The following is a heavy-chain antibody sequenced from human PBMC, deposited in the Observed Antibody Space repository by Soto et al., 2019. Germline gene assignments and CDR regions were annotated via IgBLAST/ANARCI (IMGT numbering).Heavy chain of an antibody. CDR3: ARGMYYYDSSGYPFDY. D-gene: IGHD3-22*01. CDR1: GCSISSSY. V-gene: IGHV4-59*01. J-gene: IGHJ4*02. Sequence: SETLSLTCTVAGCSISSSYWSWIRQPPGKGLEWIGYIYYSGSTNYNPSLKSRVTISVDTSKNQFSLKLSSVTAADTAMYYCARGMYYYDSSGYPFDYWGQGTLVTVS. CDR2: IYYSGST.